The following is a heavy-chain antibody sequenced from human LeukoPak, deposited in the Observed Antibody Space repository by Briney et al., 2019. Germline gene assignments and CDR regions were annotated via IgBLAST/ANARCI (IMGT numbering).Heavy chain of an antibody. CDR2: IYYSGST. Sequence: SQTLSLTCTVSGGSISSGGYYWSWIRQHPGRGLEWIGYIYYSGSTYYNPSLKSRVTISVDTSKNQFSLKLSSVTAADTAVYYCARERSGYPYYFDYWGQGALVTVSS. CDR1: GGSISSGGYY. D-gene: IGHD3-3*01. V-gene: IGHV4-31*03. J-gene: IGHJ4*02. CDR3: ARERSGYPYYFDY.